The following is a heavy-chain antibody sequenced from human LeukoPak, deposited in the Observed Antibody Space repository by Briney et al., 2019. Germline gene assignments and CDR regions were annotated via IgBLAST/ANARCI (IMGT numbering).Heavy chain of an antibody. Sequence: GGSLRLSCAASGFTFSTYWMSWVRQAPGKGLEWVANIKQDGSDKYYVDSVKGRFTISRDNSKNTLYLQMNSLRAEDTAIYYCARDPNGSGPDFDCWGQGTLVIVSS. CDR3: ARDPNGSGPDFDC. CDR1: GFTFSTYW. J-gene: IGHJ4*02. D-gene: IGHD3-10*01. CDR2: IKQDGSDK. V-gene: IGHV3-7*03.